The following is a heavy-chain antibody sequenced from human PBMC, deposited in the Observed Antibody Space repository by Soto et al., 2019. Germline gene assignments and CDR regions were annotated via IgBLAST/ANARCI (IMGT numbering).Heavy chain of an antibody. Sequence: SETLSLTCTVSGGSISSGDYYWSWIRHHPGGGLEWIGYIHYSGNTYYDPSLKSRLTMSVDTSKNQFSLNLSSVTAADTAVYYCVRTPGGAPADYYFDYWGLGTLVTVSS. CDR1: GGSISSGDYY. CDR3: VRTPGGAPADYYFDY. V-gene: IGHV4-31*03. D-gene: IGHD4-17*01. J-gene: IGHJ4*02. CDR2: IHYSGNT.